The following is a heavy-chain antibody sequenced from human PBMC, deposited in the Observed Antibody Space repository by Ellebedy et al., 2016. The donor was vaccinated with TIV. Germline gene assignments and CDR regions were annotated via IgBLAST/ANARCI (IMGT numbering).Heavy chain of an antibody. D-gene: IGHD2-21*02. Sequence: GESLKISCSASGFTFSHYAMHWVRQAPGKGLEYVSAMNNNGGNTYYADSVKGRFTISSDNSKNTLYLQMNSLRPEDTAMYYCVKDRGDIIRDFDYWGQGTLVTVSS. J-gene: IGHJ4*02. V-gene: IGHV3-64D*06. CDR1: GFTFSHYA. CDR3: VKDRGDIIRDFDY. CDR2: MNNNGGNT.